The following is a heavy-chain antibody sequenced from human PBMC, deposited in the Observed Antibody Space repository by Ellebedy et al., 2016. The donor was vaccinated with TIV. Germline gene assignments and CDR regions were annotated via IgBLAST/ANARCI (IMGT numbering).Heavy chain of an antibody. CDR3: ARDLVTMALRFYYFGMDV. D-gene: IGHD3-10*01. V-gene: IGHV3-7*01. CDR1: GLPFNKFF. CDR2: INQHGSEK. J-gene: IGHJ6*02. Sequence: GESLKISXATSGLPFNKFFMSWVRQAPGKGLEWVANINQHGSEKYYVDSVKGRFTISRDNAKNSLYLQMDSLRAEDTAVYYCARDLVTMALRFYYFGMDVWGQGTTVTVSS.